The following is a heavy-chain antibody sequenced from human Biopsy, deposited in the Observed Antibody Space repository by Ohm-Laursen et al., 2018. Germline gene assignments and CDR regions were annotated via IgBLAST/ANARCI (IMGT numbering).Heavy chain of an antibody. D-gene: IGHD2/OR15-2a*01. J-gene: IGHJ6*02. CDR3: ARATNSTGWPYYYFYGMDV. Sequence: SDTLSLTCTVSGGSLNFYYWSWIRQTPGKGLEWIGYIYYSGSTNYNPSLKSRVTISVDTSKNQFSLRLNSVTAADTAVYYYARATNSTGWPYYYFYGMDVWGQGTTVTVSS. CDR1: GGSLNFYY. CDR2: IYYSGST. V-gene: IGHV4-59*07.